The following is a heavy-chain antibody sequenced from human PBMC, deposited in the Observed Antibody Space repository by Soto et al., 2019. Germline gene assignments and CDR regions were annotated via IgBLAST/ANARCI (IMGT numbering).Heavy chain of an antibody. CDR2: IIPLFGAG. CDR3: ASPGIAVAVRSLFDY. D-gene: IGHD6-19*01. Sequence: QVQLVQSGAEVKKPGSSVKVSCKASGDTFSSYAINWIRQAPGQGLEWMGGIIPLFGAGNYAQKFQGRVTLTADEATRTVYMELRSLRSEDTAVDYWASPGIAVAVRSLFDYWGLGTPVTVSS. J-gene: IGHJ4*02. V-gene: IGHV1-69*01. CDR1: GDTFSSYA.